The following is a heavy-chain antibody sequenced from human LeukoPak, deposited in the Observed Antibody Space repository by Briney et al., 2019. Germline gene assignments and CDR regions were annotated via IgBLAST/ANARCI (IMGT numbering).Heavy chain of an antibody. Sequence: PSETLSLTCTASGGSISSYYWSWIRQPPGKGLEWIGYIYYSGSTNYNPSLMSRVTISVDTSKNQFSLKLSSVTAADTAVYYCARVRLDSDAFDIWGQGTMVTVSS. D-gene: IGHD3/OR15-3a*01. J-gene: IGHJ3*02. CDR3: ARVRLDSDAFDI. CDR1: GGSISSYY. CDR2: IYYSGST. V-gene: IGHV4-59*01.